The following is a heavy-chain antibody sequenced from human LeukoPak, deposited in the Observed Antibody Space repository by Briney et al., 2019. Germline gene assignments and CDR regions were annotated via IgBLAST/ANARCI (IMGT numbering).Heavy chain of an antibody. J-gene: IGHJ4*02. D-gene: IGHD1-26*01. Sequence: GSSVKVSCKASGGTFSSYATSWVRQAPGQGLEWMGGIIPIFGTANYAQKFQGRVTITTDESTSTAYMELSSLRSEDTAVYYCARGLGGATMGYFDYWGQGTLVTVSS. CDR1: GGTFSSYA. CDR3: ARGLGGATMGYFDY. CDR2: IIPIFGTA. V-gene: IGHV1-69*05.